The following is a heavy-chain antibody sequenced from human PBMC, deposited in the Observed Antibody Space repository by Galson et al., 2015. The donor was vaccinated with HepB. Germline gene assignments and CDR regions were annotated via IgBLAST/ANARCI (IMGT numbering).Heavy chain of an antibody. V-gene: IGHV7-4-1*02. CDR3: ARDKGNYDILTGYYRDYYYGMDV. Sequence: SVKVSCKASGYTFTSYAMDWVRQAPGQGLEWMGWINTNTGNPTCAQGFTGRFVFSLDTSVSTAYLQISSLKAEDTAVYYCARDKGNYDILTGYYRDYYYGMDVWGQGTTVTVSS. J-gene: IGHJ6*02. CDR1: GYTFTSYA. CDR2: INTNTGNP. D-gene: IGHD3-9*01.